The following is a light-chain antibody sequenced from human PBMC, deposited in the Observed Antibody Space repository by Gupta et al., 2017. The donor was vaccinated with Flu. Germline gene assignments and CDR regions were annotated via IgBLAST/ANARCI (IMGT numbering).Light chain of an antibody. V-gene: IGLV2-23*01. CDR2: EGS. CDR3: CSYEGSTTSVV. J-gene: IGLJ2*01. Sequence: ITISSTGTSSNFRSYVHVSWYQQRPGKATKILRDEGSQRPSGISDRFSGYKSGSTASLTISGLQAEDEADYYCCSYEGSTTSVVFGGGTKLTVL. CDR1: SSNFRSYVH.